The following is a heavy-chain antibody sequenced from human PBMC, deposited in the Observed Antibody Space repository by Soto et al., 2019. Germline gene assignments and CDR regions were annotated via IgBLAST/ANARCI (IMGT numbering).Heavy chain of an antibody. CDR2: IGTAGDT. V-gene: IGHV3-13*04. D-gene: IGHD3-22*01. CDR1: GFTFSSYD. CDR3: ARSPPGGYHYYYGLDV. Sequence: EVQLVESGGGLVQPGGSLRLSCAASGFTFSSYDMHWVRQATGKGLEWVSAIGTAGDTYYPGSVKGRFTISRENAKNSLYLQMNSLRAGDTAVYCCARSPPGGYHYYYGLDVWGQGTTVTVSS. J-gene: IGHJ6*02.